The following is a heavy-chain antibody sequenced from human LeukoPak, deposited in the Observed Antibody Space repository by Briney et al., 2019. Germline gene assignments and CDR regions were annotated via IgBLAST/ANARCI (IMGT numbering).Heavy chain of an antibody. D-gene: IGHD5-18*01. CDR2: ISYDGSNK. J-gene: IGHJ4*02. V-gene: IGHV3-30*03. Sequence: GGSLRLSCAASGFTFSSYWMSWVRQAPGKGLEWVAVISYDGSNKYYADSVKGRFTISRDNSKNTLYLQMNSLRAEDTAVYYCAREGVDTAMANDYWGQGTLVTVSS. CDR1: GFTFSSYW. CDR3: AREGVDTAMANDY.